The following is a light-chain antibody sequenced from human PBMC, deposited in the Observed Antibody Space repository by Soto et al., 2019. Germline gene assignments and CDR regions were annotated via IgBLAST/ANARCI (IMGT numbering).Light chain of an antibody. Sequence: EIVLTQSPGILSLSPGERATLSCRASQTVSGNYLAWYQQKPGQSPRLLFYGSSDRATGIPDRFSGSGSGTDFTLNINRVEPEDFAVYYCQQYGSSPPYTFGQGTTLEI. CDR2: GSS. CDR3: QQYGSSPPYT. V-gene: IGKV3-20*01. J-gene: IGKJ2*01. CDR1: QTVSGNY.